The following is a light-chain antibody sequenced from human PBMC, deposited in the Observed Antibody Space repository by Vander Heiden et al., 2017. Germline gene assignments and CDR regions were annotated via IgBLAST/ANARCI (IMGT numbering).Light chain of an antibody. CDR1: QTIGNY. J-gene: IGKJ3*01. CDR3: QQSVNSLYT. V-gene: IGKV1-39*01. Sequence: DIQMTQSPSSLAASVGDIVTITCRTSQTIGNYLNWYQQKPGRAPKLLIYGASSFQRGVPSRFSGSGSDTNFTLTISRLQPEDFATYYCQQSVNSLYTFGHGTKVHIK. CDR2: GAS.